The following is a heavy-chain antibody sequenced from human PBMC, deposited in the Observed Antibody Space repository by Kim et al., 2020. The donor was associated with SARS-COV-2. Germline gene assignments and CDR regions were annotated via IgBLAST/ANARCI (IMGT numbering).Heavy chain of an antibody. J-gene: IGHJ5*02. Sequence: KSRVTISVDTSKNQFSLKLSSVTAADTAVYYCARSKRITMVRGTSGWFDPWGQGTLVTVSS. CDR3: ARSKRITMVRGTSGWFDP. D-gene: IGHD3-10*01. V-gene: IGHV4-34*01.